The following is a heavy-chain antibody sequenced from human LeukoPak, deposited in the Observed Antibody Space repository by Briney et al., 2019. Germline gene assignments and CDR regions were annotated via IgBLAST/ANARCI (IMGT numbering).Heavy chain of an antibody. CDR2: IDPSDSYT. J-gene: IGHJ4*02. CDR3: ARRGSYYDSSGYYYRDFDY. V-gene: IGHV5-10-1*01. CDR1: GYSFTSYW. Sequence: GESLKISCKGSGYSFTSYWISWVRQMPGKGLEWMGRIDPSDSYTNYSPSFQGHVTISADKSISTAYLQWSSLKASDTAMDYCARRGSYYDSSGYYYRDFDYWGQGTLVTVSS. D-gene: IGHD3-22*01.